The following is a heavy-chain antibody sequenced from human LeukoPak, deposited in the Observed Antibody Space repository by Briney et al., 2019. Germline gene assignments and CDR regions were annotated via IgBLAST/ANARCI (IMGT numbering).Heavy chain of an antibody. V-gene: IGHV4-39*02. CDR3: ARDQVVTTGPYYYYYGMDV. D-gene: IGHD2-21*02. J-gene: IGHJ6*02. CDR1: GGSISSSFYY. Sequence: PSETLSLTCTVSGGSISSSFYYWGWIRQPPGKGLEWIGSIYHSGSTYYNPSLKSRVTISVDTSRNQFSLNLSSVTAADTAVYYCARDQVVTTGPYYYYYGMDVWGQGTTVTVSS. CDR2: IYHSGST.